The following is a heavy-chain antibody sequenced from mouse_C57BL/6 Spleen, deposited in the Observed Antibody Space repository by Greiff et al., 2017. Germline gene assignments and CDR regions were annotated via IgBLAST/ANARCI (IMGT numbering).Heavy chain of an antibody. CDR1: GYSFTDYN. CDR2: INPNYGTT. V-gene: IGHV1-39*01. Sequence: EVKLVESGPELVKPGASVKISCKASGYSFTDYNMNWVKQSNGKCLEWIGVINPNYGTTSYNQKFKGKATLTVDQSSSTAYMQLNSLPSEDSAVYYCARVYGSSYWYFDVWGTGTTVTVSS. J-gene: IGHJ1*03. CDR3: ARVYGSSYWYFDV. D-gene: IGHD1-1*01.